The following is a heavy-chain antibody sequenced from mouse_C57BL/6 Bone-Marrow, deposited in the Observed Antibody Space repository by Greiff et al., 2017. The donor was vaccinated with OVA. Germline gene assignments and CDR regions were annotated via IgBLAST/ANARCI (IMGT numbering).Heavy chain of an antibody. D-gene: IGHD1-1*01. Sequence: EVKLQQSGPELVKPGASVKISCKASGYSFTDYNMNWVKQSNGKSLEWIGVINPNYGTTSYNQKFKGKATLTVDQSSSTAYMQLNSLTSEDSAVYYCARRLITTVVATPYYFDYWGQGTTLTVSS. CDR2: INPNYGTT. V-gene: IGHV1-39*01. J-gene: IGHJ2*01. CDR3: ARRLITTVVATPYYFDY. CDR1: GYSFTDYN.